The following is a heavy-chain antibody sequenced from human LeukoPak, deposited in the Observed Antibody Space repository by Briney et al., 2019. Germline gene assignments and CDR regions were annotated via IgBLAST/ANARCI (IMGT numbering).Heavy chain of an antibody. V-gene: IGHV4-59*05. J-gene: IGHJ3*02. CDR3: ARLGPSGWYKHAFDI. Sequence: SETLSLTCTVSGGSISSYYWSWIRQPPGKGLEWIGSIYYSGSTYYNSSLKSRVTISVDTSKNQFSLKLSSVTAADTAVYYCARLGPSGWYKHAFDIWGQGTMVTVSS. CDR2: IYYSGST. CDR1: GGSISSYY. D-gene: IGHD6-19*01.